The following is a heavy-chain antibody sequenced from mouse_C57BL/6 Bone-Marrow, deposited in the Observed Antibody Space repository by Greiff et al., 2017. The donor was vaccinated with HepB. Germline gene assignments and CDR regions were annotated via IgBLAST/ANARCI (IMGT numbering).Heavy chain of an antibody. Sequence: PFLFHPSHILSITCTVSGFSLTSYGVHWVRQSPGKGLEWLGVIWRGGSTDYNAAFMSRLSITKDNSKSQVFFKMNSLQADDTAIYYCAIHLYYYGSSPFAYWGQGTLVTVSA. CDR3: AIHLYYYGSSPFAY. V-gene: IGHV2-5*01. J-gene: IGHJ3*01. D-gene: IGHD1-1*01. CDR1: GFSLTSYG. CDR2: IWRGGST.